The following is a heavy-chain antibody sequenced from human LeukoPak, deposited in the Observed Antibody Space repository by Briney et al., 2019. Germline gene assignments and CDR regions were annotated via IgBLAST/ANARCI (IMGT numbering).Heavy chain of an antibody. CDR1: GFTFRSYW. J-gene: IGHJ4*02. CDR3: AIDRSGWPIDY. CDR2: ISGSGGST. D-gene: IGHD6-19*01. V-gene: IGHV3-23*01. Sequence: PGGSLRLSCAASGFTFRSYWMTWVRQAPGKGLEWVSGISGSGGSTYYADSVKGRFTISRDNSKNTLYLQMNSLRAEDTAVYYCAIDRSGWPIDYWGQGTLVTVSS.